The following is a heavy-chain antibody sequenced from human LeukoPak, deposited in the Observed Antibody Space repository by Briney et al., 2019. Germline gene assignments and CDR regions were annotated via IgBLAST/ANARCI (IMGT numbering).Heavy chain of an antibody. CDR1: GYTFTGYY. CDR3: ARDLQSYIVVVPAASLLGY. Sequence: GASVKVSCKASGYTFTGYYMHWVRQAPGQGLEWMGRINPNSGGTNYAQKFQGRVTITADESTSTAYMELSSLRSEDTAVYYCARDLQSYIVVVPAASLLGYWGQGTLVTVSS. D-gene: IGHD2-2*01. CDR2: INPNSGGT. J-gene: IGHJ4*02. V-gene: IGHV1-2*06.